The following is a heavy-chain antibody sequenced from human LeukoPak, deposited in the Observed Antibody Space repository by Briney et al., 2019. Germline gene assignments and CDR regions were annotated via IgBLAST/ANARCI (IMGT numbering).Heavy chain of an antibody. CDR2: ISGGGAGT. V-gene: IGHV3-23*01. D-gene: IGHD6-19*01. Sequence: GGSLRLSCAASGLSFSFYAMSWVRQAPGKGLEWVSSISGGGAGTYYADSVRGRFTISRDNSKNTLYLQMNSLRAEDTAVYYCARATWLDPYYFDYWGQGTLVTVSS. CDR1: GLSFSFYA. J-gene: IGHJ4*02. CDR3: ARATWLDPYYFDY.